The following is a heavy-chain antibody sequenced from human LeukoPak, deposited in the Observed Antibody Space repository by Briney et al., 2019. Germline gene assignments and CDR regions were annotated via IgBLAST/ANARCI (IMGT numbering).Heavy chain of an antibody. J-gene: IGHJ4*02. V-gene: IGHV3-30*02. Sequence: PGGSLRLSCAASGFTFSSYGMHWVRQAPGKGLEWVAFVRYDGSNKYYADSVKGRFSISRDNSKNTLYLQMNSLRAEDTAVYYCAKGITYDSSGPFDYWGQGTLVTVSS. D-gene: IGHD3-22*01. CDR2: VRYDGSNK. CDR3: AKGITYDSSGPFDY. CDR1: GFTFSSYG.